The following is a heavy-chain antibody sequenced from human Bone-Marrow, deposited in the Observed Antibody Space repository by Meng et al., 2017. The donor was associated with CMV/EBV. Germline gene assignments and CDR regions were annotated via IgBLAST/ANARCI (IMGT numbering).Heavy chain of an antibody. CDR3: ARDWGQQPAVGFQH. CDR2: IYSGGSST. D-gene: IGHD6-13*01. J-gene: IGHJ1*01. Sequence: GGSLRLSCAASGFTFSSYAMSWVRQAPGKGLEWVSVIYSGGSSTNYADSVKGRFTSSRDNSKNTLYLQMNSLRAEDTAVYYCARDWGQQPAVGFQHWVQGTLVTVSS. CDR1: GFTFSSYA. V-gene: IGHV3-23*03.